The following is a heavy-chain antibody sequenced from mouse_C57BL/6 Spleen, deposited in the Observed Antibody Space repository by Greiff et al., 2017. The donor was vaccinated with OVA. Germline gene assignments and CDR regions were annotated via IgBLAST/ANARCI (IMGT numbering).Heavy chain of an antibody. CDR1: GYTFTSYW. Sequence: VQLQQPGAELVKPGASVKMSCKASGYTFTSYWITWVKQRPGQGLEWIGDIYPGSGSTNYNEKFKSKATLTVDTSSSTAYMQLSSLTSEDSAVYYCARSGGNYAWYFDVWGTGTTVTVSS. D-gene: IGHD2-1*01. J-gene: IGHJ1*03. CDR2: IYPGSGST. CDR3: ARSGGNYAWYFDV. V-gene: IGHV1-55*01.